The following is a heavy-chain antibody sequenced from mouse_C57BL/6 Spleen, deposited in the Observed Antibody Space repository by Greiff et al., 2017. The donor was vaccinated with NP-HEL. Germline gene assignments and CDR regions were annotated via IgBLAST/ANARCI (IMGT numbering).Heavy chain of an antibody. V-gene: IGHV1-69*01. J-gene: IGHJ2*01. D-gene: IGHD3-1*01. CDR3: ARRGHLSHFDY. Sequence: VQLQQPGAELVMPGASVKLSCKASGYTFTSYWMHWVKQRLGQGLEWIGEIDPSDSYTNYNQKFKGKSTLTVDKSSSTAYMQLSSLTSEDAAVYYCARRGHLSHFDYWGQGTTLTVSS. CDR2: IDPSDSYT. CDR1: GYTFTSYW.